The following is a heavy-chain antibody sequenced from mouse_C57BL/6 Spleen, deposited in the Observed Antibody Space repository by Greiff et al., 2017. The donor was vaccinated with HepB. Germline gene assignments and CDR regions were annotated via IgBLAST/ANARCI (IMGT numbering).Heavy chain of an antibody. V-gene: IGHV1-59*01. CDR1: GYTFTSYW. D-gene: IGHD1-1*01. J-gene: IGHJ1*03. CDR3: ARRGGSSYSDFDV. CDR2: IDPSDSYT. Sequence: VQLQQPGAELVRPGTSVKLSCKASGYTFTSYWMHWVKQRPGQGLEWIGVIDPSDSYTNYNQKFKGKATLTVDTSSSTAYMQLSSLTSEDSAVYYCARRGGSSYSDFDVWGTGTTVTVSS.